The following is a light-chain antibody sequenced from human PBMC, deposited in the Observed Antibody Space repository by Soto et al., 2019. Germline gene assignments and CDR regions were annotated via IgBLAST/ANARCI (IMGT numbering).Light chain of an antibody. CDR2: GAS. CDR3: QQYNNWPPMS. V-gene: IGKV3-15*01. J-gene: IGKJ1*01. Sequence: EIVMTQSPATLSVSPGERATLSCRASQSVSSNLAWYQQKPGQAPRLLIYGASTRATGIPARFSGSASGTEYTLTNSSLQSEDFVFYYGQQYNNWPPMSFRQGTKVEIK. CDR1: QSVSSN.